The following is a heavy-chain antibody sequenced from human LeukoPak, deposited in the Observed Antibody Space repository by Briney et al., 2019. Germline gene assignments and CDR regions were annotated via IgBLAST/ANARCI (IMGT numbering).Heavy chain of an antibody. CDR2: IKSKTDGETT. V-gene: IGHV3-15*01. CDR1: GFTFTNAW. J-gene: IGHJ4*02. CDR3: TTDLGTYXLGSQRLIPIDY. D-gene: IGHD3-10*01. Sequence: GGSLRLSCVDSGFTFTNAWMSWVRQAPGKGLEWIGRIKSKTDGETTNYAEPVRGRFTISRDDSKSAVYLQMNSLKIEDTAVYYCTTDLGTYXLGSQRLIPIDYWGQGTLVTVSS.